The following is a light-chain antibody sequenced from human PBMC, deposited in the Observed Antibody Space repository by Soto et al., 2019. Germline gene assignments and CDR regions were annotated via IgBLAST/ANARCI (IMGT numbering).Light chain of an antibody. V-gene: IGLV1-44*01. CDR1: SSNIGSNT. CDR2: NND. J-gene: IGLJ2*01. CDR3: AAWDDSLNGVI. Sequence: QAVVTQPPAASGTPGQRVTISCSGGSSNIGSNTVNWYQQLPGTAPKLLIYNNDQRPSGVPDRFSGSKSGTSASLAISGLQSEDEADYYCAAWDDSLNGVIFGGGTKVTVL.